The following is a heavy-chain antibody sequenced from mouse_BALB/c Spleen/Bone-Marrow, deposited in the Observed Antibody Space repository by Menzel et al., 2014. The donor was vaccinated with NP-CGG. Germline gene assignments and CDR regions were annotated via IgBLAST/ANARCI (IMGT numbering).Heavy chain of an antibody. CDR3: ARGARSAMDY. V-gene: IGHV1-80*01. CDR1: GYAFSTYW. J-gene: IGHJ4*01. CDR2: IYPGDGGT. Sequence: QVQLQQSGAELVRPESSVKISCKASGYAFSTYWMIWVKQRPGQGLEWIGQIYPGDGGTNYNGKFKGKATLTADKSSSTAYMQLGSLTSEDSAVYFCARGARSAMDYWGQGTSVTVSS.